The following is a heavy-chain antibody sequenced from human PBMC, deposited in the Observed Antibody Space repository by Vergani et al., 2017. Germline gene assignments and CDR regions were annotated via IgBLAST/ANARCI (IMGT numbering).Heavy chain of an antibody. V-gene: IGHV3-21*01. CDR2: ISSSSSYI. CDR3: ARQTTVSDYFDY. Sequence: EVQLVESGGGLVKPGGSLRLSCAASGFTFSSYSMNWVRQAPGKGLEWVSSISSSSSYIYYADSGKGRFTISRDNAKNSLYLQMNSLRAEDTAVYYCARQTTVSDYFDYWGQGTLVTVSS. D-gene: IGHD4-17*01. J-gene: IGHJ4*02. CDR1: GFTFSSYS.